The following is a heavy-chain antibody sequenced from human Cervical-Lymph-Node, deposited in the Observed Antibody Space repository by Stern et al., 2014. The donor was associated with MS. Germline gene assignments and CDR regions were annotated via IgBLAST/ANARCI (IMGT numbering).Heavy chain of an antibody. J-gene: IGHJ4*02. V-gene: IGHV3-13*01. D-gene: IGHD2-15*01. Sequence: EVQLVESGGGLVQPGGSLRLSCAASGFTFSSYDMHWVRQATGKGLEWVSAIGTAGDTYYTGSVKGRFTISRENAKNSLYLQMNSLRAGDTAVYYCARGNGYCSGGSCYSFDYWGQGTLVTVSS. CDR1: GFTFSSYD. CDR2: IGTAGDT. CDR3: ARGNGYCSGGSCYSFDY.